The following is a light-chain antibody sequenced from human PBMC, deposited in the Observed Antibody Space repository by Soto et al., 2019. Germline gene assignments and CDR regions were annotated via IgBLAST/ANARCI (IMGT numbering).Light chain of an antibody. CDR2: DAS. CDR3: LQHNIYPCT. Sequence: DIQMTHSPSSLSAYVGDRVTITCRASQGITNDLGWYQQKPGKAPKRLIYDASTLHSGVPLRFSGSGSVTEFTLTISSLQSEDLSTYYCLQHNIYPCTLGQGTKVDTK. V-gene: IGKV1-17*01. J-gene: IGKJ1*01. CDR1: QGITND.